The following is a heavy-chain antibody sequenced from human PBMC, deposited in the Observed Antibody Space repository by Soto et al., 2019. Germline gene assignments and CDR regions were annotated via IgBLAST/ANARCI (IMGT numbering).Heavy chain of an antibody. CDR3: ARGRAVTFDY. V-gene: IGHV4-34*01. Sequence: PSETLSLTCAVYGGSFSGYYWSWIRQPPGKGLEWIGEINHSGSTNYNPSLKSRVTISVDTSKNQFSLKLSSVTAADTAVYYCARGRAVTFDYWGQGTLVTSPQ. D-gene: IGHD4-4*01. CDR2: INHSGST. CDR1: GGSFSGYY. J-gene: IGHJ4*02.